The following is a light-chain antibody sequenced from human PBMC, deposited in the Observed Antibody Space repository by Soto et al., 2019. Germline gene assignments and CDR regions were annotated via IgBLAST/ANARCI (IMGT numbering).Light chain of an antibody. CDR1: SGHSRYA. Sequence: QLVLTQLPSASASLGASVKLTCTLSSGHSRYAIAWHQQQPEKGPRYLMKVTSDGSHIKGDGIPDRFSGSSSGAERYLTISSLQSEDEADYYCQTWGPGLVVFGGGTQLTVL. V-gene: IGLV4-69*01. CDR2: VTSDGSH. J-gene: IGLJ2*01. CDR3: QTWGPGLVV.